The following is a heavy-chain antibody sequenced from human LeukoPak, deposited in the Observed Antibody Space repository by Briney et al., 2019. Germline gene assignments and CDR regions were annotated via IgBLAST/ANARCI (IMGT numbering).Heavy chain of an antibody. J-gene: IGHJ4*02. CDR2: INPNSGGT. CDR1: GYTFTGYY. Sequence: ASVKVSCKASGYTFTGYYMHWVRQAPGQGLEWMGWINPNSGGTNYAQKLQGRVTMTTDTSTSTAYMELRSLRSDDTAVYYCARDYPRITGTCNYWGQGTLVTVSS. CDR3: ARDYPRITGTCNY. D-gene: IGHD1-7*01. V-gene: IGHV1-2*02.